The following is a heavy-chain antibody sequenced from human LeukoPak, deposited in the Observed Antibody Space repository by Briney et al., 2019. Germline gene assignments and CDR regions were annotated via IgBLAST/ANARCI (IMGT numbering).Heavy chain of an antibody. CDR2: ISGSGGTT. CDR3: AKSNGVDRNGYNSDYFDY. D-gene: IGHD5-24*01. V-gene: IGHV3-23*01. J-gene: IGHJ4*02. CDR1: GFTFTSYT. Sequence: GASLRLSCAASGFTFTSYTMSWVRQAPGKGREWVSAISGSGGTTYYADSVKGRFTISRDNSKNMLYLQMNSLRAEDTAVYYCAKSNGVDRNGYNSDYFDYWGQGTLVTVSS.